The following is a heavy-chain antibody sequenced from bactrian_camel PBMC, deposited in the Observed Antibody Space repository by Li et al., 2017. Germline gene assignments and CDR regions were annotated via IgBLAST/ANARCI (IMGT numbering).Heavy chain of an antibody. Sequence: VQLVESGGGLVQPGGSLRLSCAASGFTFSSYDVSWVRQAPGKGLEWVSGISNGGSNTYYADSVKGRFTISRDNAKNTVYLQMNSLKPEDTGVYFCAAEETTGRCYYYASLYEYNYWGQGTQVTVS. J-gene: IGHJ4*01. V-gene: IGHV3S40*01. CDR3: AAEETTGRCYYYASLYEYNY. CDR2: ISNGGSNT. CDR1: GFTFSSYD. D-gene: IGHD2*01.